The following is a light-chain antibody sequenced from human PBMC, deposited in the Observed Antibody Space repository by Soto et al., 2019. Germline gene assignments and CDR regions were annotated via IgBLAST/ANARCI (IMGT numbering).Light chain of an antibody. V-gene: IGKV3-15*01. CDR1: QFVSTN. CDR2: SES. Sequence: EIVMTQSPATLSVSPGERATLSCRASQFVSTNLAWYQQKPGQAPRLLIYSESTRATNISARFSGDGSGTEFTLTISSQQSEDFAVYYCQQYSKWPRTFGQGTKVEIK. J-gene: IGKJ1*01. CDR3: QQYSKWPRT.